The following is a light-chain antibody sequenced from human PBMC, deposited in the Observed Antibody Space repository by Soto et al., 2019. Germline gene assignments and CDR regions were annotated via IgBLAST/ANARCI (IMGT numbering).Light chain of an antibody. CDR3: QQYNNWPFT. CDR2: GAS. CDR1: QSVSSN. J-gene: IGKJ3*01. Sequence: EIVMTQSPATLSVSPGERATLSCRASQSVSSNLAWYQQKPGQAPRLLIYGASTRATGIPARFSGSGSGTEFTLTISSLQYADFAVYYCQQYNNWPFTFGPGTKVDIK. V-gene: IGKV3-15*01.